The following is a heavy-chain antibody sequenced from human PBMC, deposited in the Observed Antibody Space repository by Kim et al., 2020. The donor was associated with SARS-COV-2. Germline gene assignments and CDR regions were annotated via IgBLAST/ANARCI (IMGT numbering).Heavy chain of an antibody. CDR1: GGSISSGGYY. V-gene: IGHV4-31*03. D-gene: IGHD6-13*01. CDR3: ARDQVMSAAAGLD. Sequence: SETLSLTCTVSGGSISSGGYYWSWIRQHPGKGLEWIGYIYYSGSTYYNPSLKSRVTISVDTSKNQFSLKLSSVTAADTAVYYCARDQVMSAAAGLDWGQGTLVTVSS. CDR2: IYYSGST. J-gene: IGHJ4*02.